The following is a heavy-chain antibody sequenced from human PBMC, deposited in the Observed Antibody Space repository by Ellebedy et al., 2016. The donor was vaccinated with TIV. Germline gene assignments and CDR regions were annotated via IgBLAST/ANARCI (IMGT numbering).Heavy chain of an antibody. CDR2: IYTSGST. D-gene: IGHD1-26*01. CDR1: GGSISSYY. CDR3: ARGPGAATEETFDI. V-gene: IGHV4-4*07. Sequence: MPSETLSLTCTVSGGSISSYYWSWIRQPAGKGLEWIGRIYTSGSTNYNPSLESRFTLSVDTSKSQFSLKLTSVTAADTAVYYCARGPGAATEETFDIWGQGTLVTVSS. J-gene: IGHJ3*02.